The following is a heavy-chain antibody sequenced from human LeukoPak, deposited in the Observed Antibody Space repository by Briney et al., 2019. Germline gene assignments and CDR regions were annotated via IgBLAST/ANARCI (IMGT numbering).Heavy chain of an antibody. Sequence: SETLSLTCTVSNGSLSTYYWSWIRQPAGKGLEWIGRIYISGSTNYNPSLKSRVTMSVDTSKNQFSLNLNSVTAADTAVYYCARDGSGLRAFDIWGQGTMVTVSS. CDR3: ARDGSGLRAFDI. CDR2: IYISGST. D-gene: IGHD3-10*01. J-gene: IGHJ3*02. CDR1: NGSLSTYY. V-gene: IGHV4-4*07.